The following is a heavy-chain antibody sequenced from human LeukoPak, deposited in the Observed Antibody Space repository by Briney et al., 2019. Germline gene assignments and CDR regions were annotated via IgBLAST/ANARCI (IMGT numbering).Heavy chain of an antibody. J-gene: IGHJ6*02. CDR3: ARVPEDYYDSRLYYYYYGMEV. CDR1: GGTFSSYA. D-gene: IGHD3-22*01. V-gene: IGHV1-69*04. CDR2: IIPILGIA. Sequence: SVKVSCKASGGTFSSYAISWVRQAPGQGLEWMGRIIPILGIANYAQKFQGRVTISADKSTSTAYRELSSLRSEDTAVYYCARVPEDYYDSRLYYYYYGMEVWGQGTTVTVSS.